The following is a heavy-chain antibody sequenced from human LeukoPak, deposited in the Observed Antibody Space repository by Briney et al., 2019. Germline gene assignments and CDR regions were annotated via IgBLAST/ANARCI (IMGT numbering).Heavy chain of an antibody. D-gene: IGHD2-2*01. J-gene: IGHJ4*02. CDR1: GFTFSSYW. CDR2: IKQDGSEK. CDR3: AREEDIVVVPAAMHY. Sequence: GGSLRLSCAASGFTFSSYWMSWVRQAPGKGLEWVANIKQDGSEKYYVVSVKGRFTISRDNAKNSLYLQMNSLRAEDTAVYYCAREEDIVVVPAAMHYWGQGTLVTVSS. V-gene: IGHV3-7*03.